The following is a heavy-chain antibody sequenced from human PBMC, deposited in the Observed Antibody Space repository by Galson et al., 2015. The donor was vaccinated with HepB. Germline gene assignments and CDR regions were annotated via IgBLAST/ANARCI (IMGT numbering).Heavy chain of an antibody. J-gene: IGHJ4*02. V-gene: IGHV1-69*13. CDR3: ASRARIFSRYFDY. CDR2: IIPIFGTA. CDR1: GGTLSSYA. D-gene: IGHD3-3*01. Sequence: SVKVSCKASGGTLSSYAISWVRQAPGQGLEWMGGIIPIFGTANYAQKFQGRVTITADESTSTAYMELSSLRSENTAVYYCASRARIFSRYFDYWGQGTLVTVSS.